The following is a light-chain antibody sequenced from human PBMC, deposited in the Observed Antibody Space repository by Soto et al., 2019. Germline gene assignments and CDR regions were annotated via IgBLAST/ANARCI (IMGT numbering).Light chain of an antibody. V-gene: IGKV2-28*01. CDR1: QSLLHSNGKTY. CDR3: MQALQTPFT. J-gene: IGKJ3*01. Sequence: DIVMTQSPLSLPVTPGEPASISCRSSQSLLHSNGKTYLDWYLQKPGQAPQLLIYLGSNRASGVXDXXSGSGSGTDFTLRISRVEAEDVGLYYCMQALQTPFTFGPGTKVDI. CDR2: LGS.